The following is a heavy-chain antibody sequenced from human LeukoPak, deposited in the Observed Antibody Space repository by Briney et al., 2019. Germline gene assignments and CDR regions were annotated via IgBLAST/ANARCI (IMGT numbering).Heavy chain of an antibody. J-gene: IGHJ4*02. CDR2: INHSGST. Sequence: SETLSLTCTVSGGSINNYYWSWIRQPPGKGLEWIGEINHSGSTNYNPSLKSRVTISVDTSKNQFSLKLSSVTAADTAVYYCARANRHRGAAVVPAASGYWGQGTLVTVSS. CDR3: ARANRHRGAAVVPAASGY. V-gene: IGHV4-34*01. CDR1: GGSINNYY. D-gene: IGHD2-2*01.